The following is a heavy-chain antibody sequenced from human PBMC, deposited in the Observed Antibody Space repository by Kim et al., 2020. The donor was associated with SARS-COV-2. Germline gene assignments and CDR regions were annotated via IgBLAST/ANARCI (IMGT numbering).Heavy chain of an antibody. D-gene: IGHD3-10*01. Sequence: GGSLRLSCAASGFTVSSNYMRWVRQAPGKGLVWVSVIYTGGSTYYADSVKGSFTISSDTSKNTLYLQMNSLRAEDTAVYYCARECNYNGSESYYYYFDYWGQRTLVTVSS. CDR3: ARECNYNGSESYYYYFDY. CDR2: IYTGGST. J-gene: IGHJ4*02. CDR1: GFTVSSNY. V-gene: IGHV3-66*01.